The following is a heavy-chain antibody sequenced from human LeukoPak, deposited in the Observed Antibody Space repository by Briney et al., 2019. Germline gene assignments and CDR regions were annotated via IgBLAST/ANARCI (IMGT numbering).Heavy chain of an antibody. CDR1: GFTFSSYA. D-gene: IGHD1-26*01. V-gene: IGHV3-30*14. CDR3: ARDPYSGSYGADYYYYMDV. Sequence: PGGSLRLSCAASGFTFSSYAMHWVRQPPGKGLEWVAVISYDGSNKYYADSVKGRFTISRDNAKSSLYLQMNSLRAEDTAVYYCARDPYSGSYGADYYYYMDVWGKGTTVTISS. J-gene: IGHJ6*03. CDR2: ISYDGSNK.